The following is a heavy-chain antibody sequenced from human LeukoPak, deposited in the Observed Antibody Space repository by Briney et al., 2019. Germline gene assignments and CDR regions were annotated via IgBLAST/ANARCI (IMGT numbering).Heavy chain of an antibody. V-gene: IGHV1-46*01. CDR2: INPSGGST. J-gene: IGHJ4*02. Sequence: ASVKVSCKASGYTFTSYYMHWVRQAPGQGLEWMGIINPSGGSTSYAQKFQGRVTMTRDTSTSTVYMELSSLRSEDTAVYYCAREEYCGGDCYLYFDDWGQGSLVTVSS. D-gene: IGHD2-21*02. CDR1: GYTFTSYY. CDR3: AREEYCGGDCYLYFDD.